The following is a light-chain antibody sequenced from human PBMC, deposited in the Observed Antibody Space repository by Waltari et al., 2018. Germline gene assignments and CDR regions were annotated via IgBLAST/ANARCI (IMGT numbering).Light chain of an antibody. CDR1: QTVRTTY. Sequence: IVLTQSPGTLSLSTGESSTLSCRASQTVRTTYLAWYHQKPGQAPTLVIYGASSRAAGIPDRFSGSGSGTDFSLTISSLEPEDFAVYYCQQYDISPLTFGGGTKVEIK. CDR2: GAS. J-gene: IGKJ4*01. CDR3: QQYDISPLT. V-gene: IGKV3-20*01.